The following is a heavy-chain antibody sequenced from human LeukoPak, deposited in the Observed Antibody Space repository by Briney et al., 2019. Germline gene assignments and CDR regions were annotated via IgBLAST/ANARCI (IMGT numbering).Heavy chain of an antibody. CDR3: ARDGYRFLEWLFPDNWFDP. CDR2: INWNGGST. J-gene: IGHJ5*02. V-gene: IGHV3-20*04. Sequence: PGGSLRLSCAASGFTFDDYGMSWVRQAPGKGLEWVSGINWNGGSTGYADSVKGRFTISRDNAKNSLYLQMNSLRAEDTALYYCARDGYRFLEWLFPDNWFDPWGQGALVTVSS. CDR1: GFTFDDYG. D-gene: IGHD3-3*01.